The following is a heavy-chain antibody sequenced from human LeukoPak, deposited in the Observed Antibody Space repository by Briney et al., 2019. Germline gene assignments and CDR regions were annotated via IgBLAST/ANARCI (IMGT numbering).Heavy chain of an antibody. CDR1: GFTFSHYS. J-gene: IGHJ6*04. Sequence: GGTLRLSCAASGFTFSHYSMNWVRQAPGKGLEWVSYISSSGSAIYYADSVKGRFTISRDNAKNSLYLQMNSLRAEDTAVYYCAELGITMIGGVWGKGTTVTISS. D-gene: IGHD3-10*02. CDR2: ISSSGSAI. CDR3: AELGITMIGGV. V-gene: IGHV3-48*04.